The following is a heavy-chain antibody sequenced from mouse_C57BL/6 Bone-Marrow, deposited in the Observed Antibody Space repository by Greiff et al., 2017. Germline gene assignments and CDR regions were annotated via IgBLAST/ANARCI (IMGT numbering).Heavy chain of an antibody. CDR3: ARDDGYSVDY. V-gene: IGHV1-19*01. D-gene: IGHD2-3*01. Sequence: EVQLQQSGPVLVKPGASVKMSCKASGYTFTDYYMNWVKQSHGKSLEWIGVINPYNGGTSYNQKFKGKATLTVDKSSSTAYMELNSLTSEDSAVYYCARDDGYSVDYWGQGTSVTVSS. CDR1: GYTFTDYY. J-gene: IGHJ4*01. CDR2: INPYNGGT.